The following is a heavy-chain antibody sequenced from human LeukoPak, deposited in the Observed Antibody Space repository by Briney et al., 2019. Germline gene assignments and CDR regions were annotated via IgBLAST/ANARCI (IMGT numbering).Heavy chain of an antibody. CDR1: GGSISSGNYY. Sequence: SQTLSLTXTVSGGSISSGNYYSSWIRQPPGKGLEWIGYIYYSRSTYYNPSLKSRVTISIDTSKNQFSLKLSSVTAADTAVYYCARAPVRGVTLVDYFDYWGQGTLVTVSS. J-gene: IGHJ4*02. CDR3: ARAPVRGVTLVDYFDY. D-gene: IGHD3-10*01. CDR2: IYYSRST. V-gene: IGHV4-30-4*08.